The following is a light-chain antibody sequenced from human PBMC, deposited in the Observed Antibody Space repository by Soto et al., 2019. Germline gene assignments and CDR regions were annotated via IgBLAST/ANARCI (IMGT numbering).Light chain of an antibody. CDR3: QQYGSPAQS. V-gene: IGKV3-20*01. Sequence: EMALTQPPGTLSLSPGERATLSCRASQSVSSSYLAWYQQKPGLAPRILIYGASSRATGISDRFSGSGSGTVFTLTISRLEPEDFAVYYCQQYGSPAQSVGQGTKVEIK. J-gene: IGKJ1*01. CDR1: QSVSSSY. CDR2: GAS.